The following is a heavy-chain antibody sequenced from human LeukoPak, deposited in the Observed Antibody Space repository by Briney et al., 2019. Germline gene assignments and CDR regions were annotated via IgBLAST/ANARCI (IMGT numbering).Heavy chain of an antibody. CDR3: ARVPISPIRFRYCSGGSCRHGADKTFDI. V-gene: IGHV4-34*01. D-gene: IGHD2-15*01. Sequence: SETLSLTCAVYGGSFSGYYWSWIRQPPGKGLEWIGEINHSGSTNYNPSLKSRVTISVDTSKNQFSLKLSSVTAADTAVYYCARVPISPIRFRYCSGGSCRHGADKTFDIWGQGTMVTVSS. J-gene: IGHJ3*02. CDR2: INHSGST. CDR1: GGSFSGYY.